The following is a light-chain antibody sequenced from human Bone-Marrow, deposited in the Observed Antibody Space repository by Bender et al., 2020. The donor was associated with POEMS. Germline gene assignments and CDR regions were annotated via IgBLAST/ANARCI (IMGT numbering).Light chain of an antibody. Sequence: QSALTQPASVSGSLGQPITISCTGTSSDVGGYNSVSWYQQHPGKAPRLMIFDVYNRPSGVSNRFSASKSGNVASLTISGLQSEDEADYYCSSYTSDNTPWVFGGGTKVTVL. CDR3: SSYTSDNTPWV. V-gene: IGLV2-14*03. CDR1: SSDVGGYNS. CDR2: DVY. J-gene: IGLJ3*02.